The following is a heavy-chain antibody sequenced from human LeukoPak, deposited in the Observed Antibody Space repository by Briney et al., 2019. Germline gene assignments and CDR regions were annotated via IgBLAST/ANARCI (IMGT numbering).Heavy chain of an antibody. V-gene: IGHV4-34*01. CDR2: INHSGST. D-gene: IGHD3-3*01. Sequence: PSETLSLTCAVYGRSFSGYYWSWIRQPPGKGLEWIGEINHSGSTNYNPSLKSRVTISVDTSKNQFSLKLSSVTAADTAVYYCARVHYDFWSGYYYGMDVWGQGTTVTVSS. CDR3: ARVHYDFWSGYYYGMDV. J-gene: IGHJ6*02. CDR1: GRSFSGYY.